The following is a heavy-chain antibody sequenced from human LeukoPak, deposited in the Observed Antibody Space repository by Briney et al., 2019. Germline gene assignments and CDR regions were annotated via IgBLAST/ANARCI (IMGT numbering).Heavy chain of an antibody. CDR3: ARAGESSGYYQRPRFDF. D-gene: IGHD3-22*01. CDR1: GGSCSGYY. CDR2: INHSGST. J-gene: IGHJ4*02. V-gene: IGHV4-34*01. Sequence: SETLSLTCAVYGGSCSGYYWSWIRQPPGKGLEWIGEINHSGSTNCNPSLKSRVTISVDTSKNQFSLKLSSVTAADTAVYYCARAGESSGYYQRPRFDFWRQGTLVTVSS.